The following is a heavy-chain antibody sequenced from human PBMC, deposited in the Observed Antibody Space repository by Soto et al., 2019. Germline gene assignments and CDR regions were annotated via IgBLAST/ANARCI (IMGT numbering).Heavy chain of an antibody. CDR1: GGSISSYY. CDR3: ARDGGAAFAFNWFDP. V-gene: IGHV4-59*01. J-gene: IGHJ5*02. D-gene: IGHD6-13*01. Sequence: SDTLSLTCTVSGGSISSYYWSWIRQPPGKGLEWIGYIYYSGSTNYNPSLKSRVTISVDTSKDQFSLKLSSVTAADTAVYYCARDGGAAFAFNWFDPWGQGTLVTVSS. CDR2: IYYSGST.